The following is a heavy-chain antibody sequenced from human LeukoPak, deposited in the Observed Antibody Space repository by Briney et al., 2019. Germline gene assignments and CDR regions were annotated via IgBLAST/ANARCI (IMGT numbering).Heavy chain of an antibody. V-gene: IGHV1-69*13. CDR1: GGTSISYA. CDR3: ARSPEPGGGYLV. CDR2: IIPIFGTA. J-gene: IGHJ4*02. D-gene: IGHD5-12*01. Sequence: GASVKVSCKASGGTSISYAISWVRQAPGQGLEWMGGIIPIFGTANYAQKFQGRVTITADESTSTAYMELSSLRSEDTAVYYCARSPEPGGGYLVWGQGTLVTVSS.